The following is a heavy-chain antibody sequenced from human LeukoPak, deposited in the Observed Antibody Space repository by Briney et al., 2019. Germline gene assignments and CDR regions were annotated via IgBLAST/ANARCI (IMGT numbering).Heavy chain of an antibody. CDR2: MNPNSGNT. Sequence: ASVKVSCKASGYTFTSYDINWVRQAAAQGLEWMGWMNPNSGNTGYAQKFQGRVTMTRSTSISTAYMELSSLRSEDTAVYHCARGGVPPPDNYYYYGMDVWGQGTTVTVSS. V-gene: IGHV1-8*01. D-gene: IGHD3-10*01. CDR3: ARGGVPPPDNYYYYGMDV. CDR1: GYTFTSYD. J-gene: IGHJ6*02.